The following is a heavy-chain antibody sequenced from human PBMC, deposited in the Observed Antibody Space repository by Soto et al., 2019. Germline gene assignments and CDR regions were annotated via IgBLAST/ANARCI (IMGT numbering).Heavy chain of an antibody. Sequence: SETLSLTCAVSGVSISGGVNWWSWVRQPPGKGLEWIGEIYHTGSTNYNSSLKSRVTISLDKSRNQFSLMLNSVTAADTAVYFCADAPSDCWGQGIRVTVSS. V-gene: IGHV4-4*02. CDR3: ADAPSDC. J-gene: IGHJ4*02. CDR1: GVSISGGVNW. D-gene: IGHD2-21*01. CDR2: IYHTGST.